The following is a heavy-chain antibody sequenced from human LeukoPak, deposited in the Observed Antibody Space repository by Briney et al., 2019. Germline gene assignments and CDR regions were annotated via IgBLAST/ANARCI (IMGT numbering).Heavy chain of an antibody. Sequence: GGSLRLSCAASGFTFSDYWMHWVRQAPGKGLEWVANIKQDGSEKYYVDSVKGRFTISRDNAKNSLYLQMNSLRAEDTAVYYCTGKYFDLWGQGTLVTVSS. CDR1: GFTFSDYW. J-gene: IGHJ4*02. V-gene: IGHV3-7*01. CDR2: IKQDGSEK. CDR3: TGKYFDL. D-gene: IGHD2/OR15-2a*01.